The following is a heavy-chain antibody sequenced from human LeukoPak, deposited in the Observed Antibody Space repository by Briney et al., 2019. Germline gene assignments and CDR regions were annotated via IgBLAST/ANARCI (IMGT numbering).Heavy chain of an antibody. D-gene: IGHD6-13*01. CDR3: ARGRYLTTGGGAAAGFLDY. CDR2: INHSGST. J-gene: IGHJ4*02. V-gene: IGHV4-34*01. Sequence: LRLSCAASGFTFSSYEMNWIRQPPGKGLEWIGEINHSGSTNYNPSLKRRVTISVDTSQNQFSVRLSSVTAADTAVYYCARGRYLTTGGGAAAGFLDYWGQGTLVTVSS. CDR1: GFTFSSYE.